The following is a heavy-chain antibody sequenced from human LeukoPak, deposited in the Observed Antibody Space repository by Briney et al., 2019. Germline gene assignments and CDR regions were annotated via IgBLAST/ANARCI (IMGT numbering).Heavy chain of an antibody. J-gene: IGHJ4*02. V-gene: IGHV1-24*01. CDR3: ATATAGYDYLSYYFDY. CDR2: FDPEDGET. D-gene: IGHD5-12*01. CDR1: GYTLTELS. Sequence: ASVKVSCKVSGYTLTELSMHRVRQAPGKGVEWMGGFDPEDGETIYAQKFQGRVTMTEDTSTDTAYMELSSLRSEDTAVYYCATATAGYDYLSYYFDYWGQGTLVTVSS.